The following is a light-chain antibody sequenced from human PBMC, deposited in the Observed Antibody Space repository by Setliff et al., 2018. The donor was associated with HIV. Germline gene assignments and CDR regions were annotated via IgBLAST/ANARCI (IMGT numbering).Light chain of an antibody. CDR3: CSYTSYSALDV. CDR2: DVS. V-gene: IGLV2-14*01. Sequence: LTQPASVSGSPGQSITISCIGSSSDIGTYNYVSWYQQHPGRAPKLLIYDVSRRPSGVSDRFSGSKSGNSASLTISGLQAEDEADYYCCSYTSYSALDVFGGGTKVTVL. J-gene: IGLJ1*01. CDR1: SSDIGTYNY.